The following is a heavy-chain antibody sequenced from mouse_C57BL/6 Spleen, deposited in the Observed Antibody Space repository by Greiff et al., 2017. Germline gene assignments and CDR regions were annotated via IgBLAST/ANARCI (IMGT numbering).Heavy chain of an antibody. Sequence: QVQLQQSGAELARPGASVKLSCKASGYTFTSYGISWVKQRTGQGLEWIGEIYPRSGNTYYNEKFKGKATLTADKSSSTAYMELRSLTSEDSAVYFCARSSITTVVATDCFDYWGQGTTLTVSS. CDR3: ARSSITTVVATDCFDY. D-gene: IGHD1-1*01. CDR2: IYPRSGNT. V-gene: IGHV1-81*01. CDR1: GYTFTSYG. J-gene: IGHJ2*01.